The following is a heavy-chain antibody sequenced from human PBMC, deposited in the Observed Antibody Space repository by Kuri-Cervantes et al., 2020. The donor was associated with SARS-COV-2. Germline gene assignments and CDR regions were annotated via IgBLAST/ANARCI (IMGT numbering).Heavy chain of an antibody. Sequence: ASVKVSCKVSGYTLTELSMHWVRQAPGKRLEWMGGFDPEDGEIIYAQKFQGRVTMTEDTSTDAAYMELSSLRSEDTAVYYCATGFTGRYSSSAKDEYYFDYWGQGTLVTVSS. D-gene: IGHD6-13*01. CDR1: GYTLTELS. CDR2: FDPEDGEI. V-gene: IGHV1-24*01. CDR3: ATGFTGRYSSSAKDEYYFDY. J-gene: IGHJ4*02.